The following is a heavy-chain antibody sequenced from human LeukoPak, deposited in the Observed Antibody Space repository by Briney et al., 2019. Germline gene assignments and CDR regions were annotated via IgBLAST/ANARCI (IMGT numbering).Heavy chain of an antibody. Sequence: GGSLRLSCAASGFTFGGYTMSWVRQAPGKGLEWVAVISYDGSNKYYADSVKGRFTISRDNSKNTLYLQMNSLRAEDTAVYYCAKDHGSYEIPRGYYFDYWGQGTLVTVSS. J-gene: IGHJ4*02. V-gene: IGHV3-30*18. CDR3: AKDHGSYEIPRGYYFDY. CDR1: GFTFGGYT. D-gene: IGHD1-26*01. CDR2: ISYDGSNK.